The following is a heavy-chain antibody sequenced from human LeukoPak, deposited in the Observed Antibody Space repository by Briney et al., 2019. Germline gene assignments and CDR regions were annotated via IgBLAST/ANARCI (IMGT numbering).Heavy chain of an antibody. D-gene: IGHD2-21*02. CDR2: IYYSGST. Sequence: SETLSLTCTVSGGSLSSVDYYWSWIRQPPGKGLEWIGYIYYSGSTYYNPSLKSRVTISVDTSKNQFSLKLSSVTAADTAVYYCARSMVVTAFDIWGQGTMVTVSS. J-gene: IGHJ3*02. CDR1: GGSLSSVDYY. V-gene: IGHV4-30-4*08. CDR3: ARSMVVTAFDI.